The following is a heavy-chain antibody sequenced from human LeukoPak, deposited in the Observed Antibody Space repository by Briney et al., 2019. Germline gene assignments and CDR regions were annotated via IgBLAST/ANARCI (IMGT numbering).Heavy chain of an antibody. Sequence: GGSLRLSCAASGFTFSSYAMSWVRQAPGKGLEWVSAISGSGGSTYYADSVKGRFTISRDNSKNTLYLQMNSLRAEDTAAYYCAGCMLDRFCYYGMDVWGQGTTVTVSS. V-gene: IGHV3-23*01. D-gene: IGHD2-8*01. CDR3: AGCMLDRFCYYGMDV. CDR2: ISGSGGST. CDR1: GFTFSSYA. J-gene: IGHJ6*02.